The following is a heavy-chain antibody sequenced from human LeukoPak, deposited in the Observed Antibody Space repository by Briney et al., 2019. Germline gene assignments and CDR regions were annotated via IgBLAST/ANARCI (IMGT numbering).Heavy chain of an antibody. CDR1: GFTFSSYA. D-gene: IGHD3-3*01. J-gene: IGHJ4*02. V-gene: IGHV3-30*04. Sequence: PGGSLRLSCAASGFTFSSYAMHWVRQAPGKGLEWVAVISYDGSNKYYADSVKGRFTISRDNSKNTLYLQMNSLRTEDTAVYYCAKDGTIFGVTYLDYWGQGTLVTVSS. CDR3: AKDGTIFGVTYLDY. CDR2: ISYDGSNK.